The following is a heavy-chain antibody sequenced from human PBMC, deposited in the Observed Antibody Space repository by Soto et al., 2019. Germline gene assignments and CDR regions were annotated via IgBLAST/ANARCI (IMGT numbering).Heavy chain of an antibody. CDR3: ARDHGGDLDF. J-gene: IGHJ4*02. CDR1: GASIGRGGYY. CDR2: IHFSGET. Sequence: QVQLQESGPGLMKPSQTLSLTCTVSGASIGRGGYYWTWIRQHPGKALEWMGHIHFSGETNYNPSIRRGAIISINTSTHQYSQKLAAVTAADTAMYYGARDHGGDLDFWGQGTLVTVSS. D-gene: IGHD2-21*01. V-gene: IGHV4-31*03.